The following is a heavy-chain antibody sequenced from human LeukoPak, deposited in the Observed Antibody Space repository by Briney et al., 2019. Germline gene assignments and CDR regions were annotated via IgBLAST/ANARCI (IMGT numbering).Heavy chain of an antibody. CDR1: GFSFSSYW. V-gene: IGHV3-74*01. Sequence: GGSLRLSCAASGFSFSSYWMHWVRQAPGKGLVWVSRIKTDGSSLDGSSTSYADSVKGRFTIFRDNAKNTVYLQMNSLRAEDTAVYYCARGKYGGYFIDYWGQGTLVTVSS. D-gene: IGHD5-12*01. J-gene: IGHJ4*02. CDR2: IKTDGSSLDGSST. CDR3: ARGKYGGYFIDY.